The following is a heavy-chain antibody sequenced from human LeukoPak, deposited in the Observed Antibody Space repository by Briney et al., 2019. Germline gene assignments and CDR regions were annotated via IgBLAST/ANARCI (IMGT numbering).Heavy chain of an antibody. V-gene: IGHV4-34*01. CDR2: INHSGST. CDR1: GGSFSGYY. D-gene: IGHD5-18*01. J-gene: IGHJ3*02. Sequence: SETLSLTCAVYGGSFSGYYWSWIRQPPGKGLEWFGEINHSGSTNYNPSLKSRVTISVDTSKNQFSLKLSSVTAADTAVYYCARGRTGYSYVFDAFDIWGQGTMVTVSS. CDR3: ARGRTGYSYVFDAFDI.